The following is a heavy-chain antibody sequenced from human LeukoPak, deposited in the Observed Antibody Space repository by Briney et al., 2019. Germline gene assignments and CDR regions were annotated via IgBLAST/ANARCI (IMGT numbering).Heavy chain of an antibody. CDR2: IYYSGST. CDR3: ARVRITMVRGVRGSNEFDY. J-gene: IGHJ4*02. Sequence: TLSLTCTVSGGSISSGGYYWSWIRQHPGKGLEWIGYIYYSGSTYYNPSLKSRVTISVDTSKNQFSLKLSSVTAADTAVYYCARVRITMVRGVRGSNEFDYWGQGTLVTVSS. V-gene: IGHV4-31*03. CDR1: GGSISSGGYY. D-gene: IGHD3-10*01.